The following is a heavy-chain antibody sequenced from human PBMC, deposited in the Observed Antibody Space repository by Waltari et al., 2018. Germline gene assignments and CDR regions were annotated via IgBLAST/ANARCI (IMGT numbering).Heavy chain of an antibody. CDR3: AKINDRSDGGWFDP. D-gene: IGHD3-22*01. CDR1: GASVASGPYY. Sequence: QVQLQESGPGLVKPSQTLSLTCSVSGASVASGPYYWAWIRQPAGKGLEWIGRVYVIGATFYSPSFASRLSISLDPSKNQFSLRMNSVTAADTAIYYCAKINDRSDGGWFDPWGQGLLVTVSS. J-gene: IGHJ5*02. CDR2: VYVIGAT. V-gene: IGHV4-61*02.